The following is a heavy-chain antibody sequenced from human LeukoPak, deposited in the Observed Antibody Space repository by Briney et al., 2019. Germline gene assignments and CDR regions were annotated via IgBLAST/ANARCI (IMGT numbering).Heavy chain of an antibody. D-gene: IGHD3-22*01. V-gene: IGHV4-30-4*01. J-gene: IGHJ5*02. CDR1: GGSISSGDYY. CDR2: INYSGST. Sequence: PSQTLSLTCTVSGGSISSGDYYWSWIRQPPGKGLDWIGYINYSGSTYYNPSLRSRVTISVDTSKNQFSLRLSSVTAADTAVYYCARTGYYYDTSGVEGGHWFDPWGQGTLVTVSS. CDR3: ARTGYYYDTSGVEGGHWFDP.